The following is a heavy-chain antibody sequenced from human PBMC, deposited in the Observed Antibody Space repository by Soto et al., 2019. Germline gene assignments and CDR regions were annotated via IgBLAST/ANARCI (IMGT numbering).Heavy chain of an antibody. J-gene: IGHJ6*02. V-gene: IGHV3-23*01. Sequence: EVQLLESGGGFIHPGGSLRLSCAASGFSFSSFAMNWVRQAPGKGLEWVSSISGSADSTFYADSVKGRFTISRDNSKRTLYLQINSLRAEDTAVYYCAKTRGAMIYAISVYGMDVWGQGTTVTVSS. CDR1: GFSFSSFA. CDR2: ISGSADST. CDR3: AKTRGAMIYAISVYGMDV. D-gene: IGHD2-8*01.